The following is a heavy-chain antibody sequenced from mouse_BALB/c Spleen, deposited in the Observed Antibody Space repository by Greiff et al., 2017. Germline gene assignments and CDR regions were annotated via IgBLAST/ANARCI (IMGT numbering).Heavy chain of an antibody. CDR1: GYTFTSYW. D-gene: IGHD1-1*01. CDR3: TRTRSYYFDY. CDR2: IYPSDSYT. Sequence: VQLQQPGAELVRPGASVKLSCKASGYTFTSYWINWVKQRPGQGLEWIGNIYPSDSYTNYNQKFKDKATLTVDKSSSTAYMQLSSPTSEDSAVYYCTRTRSYYFDYWGQGTTLTVSS. J-gene: IGHJ2*01. V-gene: IGHV1-69*02.